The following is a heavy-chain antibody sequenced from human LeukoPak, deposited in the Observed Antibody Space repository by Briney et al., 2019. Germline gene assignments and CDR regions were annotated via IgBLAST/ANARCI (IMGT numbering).Heavy chain of an antibody. J-gene: IGHJ4*02. CDR3: ARDRRTMTTCDY. Sequence: GWSLRLSCAASGFTFSNYTMNWVRRAPGKGLEWVSSISSSSSYIYYADSVKGRFTISRDNAKNSLYLQMNSLRAEDTAVYYCARDRRTMTTCDYWGQGSLVTVSS. CDR1: GFTFSNYT. D-gene: IGHD4-17*01. CDR2: ISSSSSYI. V-gene: IGHV3-21*01.